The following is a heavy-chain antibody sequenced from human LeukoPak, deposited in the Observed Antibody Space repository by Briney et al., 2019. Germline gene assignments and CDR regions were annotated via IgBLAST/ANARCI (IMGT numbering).Heavy chain of an antibody. D-gene: IGHD4-17*01. CDR2: ISSSSSTI. Sequence: GGSLRLSCAASGFTFSSYSMNWVRQAPGKGLEWVSYISSSSSTIYYADSVKGRFTISRDNAKNSLYLQMNSLRAEDTAVYYCARDQHPYGDYNAFDIWGQGTMVTVSS. V-gene: IGHV3-48*04. J-gene: IGHJ3*02. CDR1: GFTFSSYS. CDR3: ARDQHPYGDYNAFDI.